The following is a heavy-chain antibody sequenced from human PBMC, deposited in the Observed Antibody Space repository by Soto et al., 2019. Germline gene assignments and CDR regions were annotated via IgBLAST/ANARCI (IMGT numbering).Heavy chain of an antibody. D-gene: IGHD6-19*01. Sequence: PGGSLRLSCAASGFTFSSYSMNWVRQAPGRGLVWVSHISSDGSTTTYADSVEGRFTISRDNAKNTLYLQMNSLRAEDTAVYYCARRSSRWYFDYWGQGTLVTGSS. J-gene: IGHJ4*02. V-gene: IGHV3-74*01. CDR1: GFTFSSYS. CDR2: ISSDGSTT. CDR3: ARRSSRWYFDY.